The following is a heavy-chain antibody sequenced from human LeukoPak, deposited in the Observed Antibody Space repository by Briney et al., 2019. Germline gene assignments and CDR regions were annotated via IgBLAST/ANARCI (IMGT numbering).Heavy chain of an antibody. Sequence: ASVKVSCKASGYTFTSYDFNWLRQATGQGPEWMGWMNPNSGATGYAQKFQGRVTMTRDTSTSTVYMELSSLRSEDTAVYYCARDQTIFGVVIPDAFDIWGQGTMVTVSS. CDR3: ARDQTIFGVVIPDAFDI. CDR2: MNPNSGAT. V-gene: IGHV1-8*01. J-gene: IGHJ3*02. D-gene: IGHD3-3*01. CDR1: GYTFTSYD.